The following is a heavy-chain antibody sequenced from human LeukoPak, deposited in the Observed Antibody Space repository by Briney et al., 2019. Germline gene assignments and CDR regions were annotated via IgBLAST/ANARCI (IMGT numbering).Heavy chain of an antibody. J-gene: IGHJ5*01. CDR2: IIPILGTA. CDR3: ARPALSLGGTPGNWFES. V-gene: IGHV1-69*13. Sequence: SVKVSCKSSGGSFTSYGINWVRQVPGQGLEWMGAIIPILGTADYAQKFQGRVTITADGSTTTGYMDLSRLTSEDTAVYYCARPALSLGGTPGNWFESWGQGTLVTVSS. D-gene: IGHD1-20*01. CDR1: GGSFTSYG.